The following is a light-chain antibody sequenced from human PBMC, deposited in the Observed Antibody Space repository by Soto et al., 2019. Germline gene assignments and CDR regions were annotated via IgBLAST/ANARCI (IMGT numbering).Light chain of an antibody. J-gene: IGKJ1*01. CDR1: QSVGTR. Sequence: ESLRTQSKDTLSLSLGARATLSCRAAQSVGTRLAWYQHKTGQAPRLLISGASSRATGIPDRFTGSGSETSFTLTISRLEPEDFAVYYCQQYDNWPLTFGQGTNVDIK. CDR3: QQYDNWPLT. V-gene: IGKV3-20*01. CDR2: GAS.